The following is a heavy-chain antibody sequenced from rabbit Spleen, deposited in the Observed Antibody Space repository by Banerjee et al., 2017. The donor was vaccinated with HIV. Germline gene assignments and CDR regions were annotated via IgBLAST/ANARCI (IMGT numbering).Heavy chain of an antibody. D-gene: IGHD4-1*01. V-gene: IGHV1S7*01. CDR1: GFDFSSYG. CDR2: IDPIFHFT. CDR3: VREVAAKFSL. Sequence: QLVESGGGLVQPGGSLKLSCKASGFDFSSYGVSWVRQAPGKGLEWIGYIDPIFHFTPYASGVTGRFPPPRHNAQNTLYLQLNSLTAADTATYFCVREVAAKFSLWGPGTLVTVS. J-gene: IGHJ4*01.